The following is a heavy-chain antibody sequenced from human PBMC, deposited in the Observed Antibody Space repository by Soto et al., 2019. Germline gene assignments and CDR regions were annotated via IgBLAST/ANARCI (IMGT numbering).Heavy chain of an antibody. V-gene: IGHV4-39*01. CDR2: IYYSGST. CDR1: GGSISSSSYY. Sequence: QLQLQESGPGLVKPSETLSLTCTVSGGSISSSSYYWGWIRQPPGKGLEWIGSIYYSGSTYYNPSLKSRVTISVDTSKNQFSLKLSSVTAADTAVYYCARHRPPIWFGEGLYYFDYWGQGTLVTVSS. D-gene: IGHD3-10*01. CDR3: ARHRPPIWFGEGLYYFDY. J-gene: IGHJ4*02.